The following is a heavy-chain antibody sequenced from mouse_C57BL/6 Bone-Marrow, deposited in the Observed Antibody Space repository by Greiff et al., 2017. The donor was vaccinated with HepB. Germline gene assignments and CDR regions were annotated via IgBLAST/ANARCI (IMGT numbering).Heavy chain of an antibody. CDR3: ARSELRNVWFAY. CDR1: GYTFTSYW. D-gene: IGHD3-2*02. Sequence: QVQLQQPGTELVKPGASVKLSCKASGYTFTSYWMHWVKQRPGQGLEWIGNINPSNGGTNYNEKFKSKATLTVDKSSSTAYMQLSSLTSEDSAVFYCARSELRNVWFAYWGQGTLVTVSA. V-gene: IGHV1-53*01. CDR2: INPSNGGT. J-gene: IGHJ3*01.